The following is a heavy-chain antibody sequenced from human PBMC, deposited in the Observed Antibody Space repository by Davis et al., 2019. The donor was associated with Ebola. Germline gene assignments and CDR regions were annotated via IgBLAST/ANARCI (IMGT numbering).Heavy chain of an antibody. CDR1: RYTFTGYY. CDR3: AIVGAPYYYGMDV. CDR2: INPNSGDT. V-gene: IGHV1-2*06. J-gene: IGHJ6*04. Sequence: ASVKVSCKASRYTFTGYYMHWVRQAPGQGLEWMGRINPNSGDTNYAQKFQDRVTMTRDTSISTAYMELRRVRFDDTAVYYCAIVGAPYYYGMDVWGKGTTVTVSS. D-gene: IGHD1-26*01.